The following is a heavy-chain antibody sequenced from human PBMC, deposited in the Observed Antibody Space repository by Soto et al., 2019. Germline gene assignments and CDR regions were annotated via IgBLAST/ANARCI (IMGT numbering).Heavy chain of an antibody. D-gene: IGHD1-1*01. CDR2: IFYTGST. CDR1: GGTINSGDYF. CDR3: ARGNDWFDP. V-gene: IGHV4-30-4*01. J-gene: IGHJ5*02. Sequence: SETLSLTCSVSGGTINSGDYFWSWIRQPPGKGLEWIGSIFYTGSTYYSPSLKSRASMSMDTSKNQFSLKLSSVTAADTAVYYCARGNDWFDPWGQGTLVTVSS.